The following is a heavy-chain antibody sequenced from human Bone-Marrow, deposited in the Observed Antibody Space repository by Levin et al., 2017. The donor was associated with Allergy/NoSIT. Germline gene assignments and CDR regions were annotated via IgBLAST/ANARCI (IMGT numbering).Heavy chain of an antibody. D-gene: IGHD6-13*01. J-gene: IGHJ6*02. V-gene: IGHV1-8*01. CDR2: MNPNSGKT. Sequence: GASVKVSCKASGYSFTSYEINWVRQAAGQGLEWMGWMNPNSGKTVSVQRFQGRVTMTRNTSISTAYMELSSLRSEDTAVYYCARTLRVATSGVYYYVLDVRGQGTTVTVSS. CDR1: GYSFTSYE. CDR3: ARTLRVATSGVYYYVLDV.